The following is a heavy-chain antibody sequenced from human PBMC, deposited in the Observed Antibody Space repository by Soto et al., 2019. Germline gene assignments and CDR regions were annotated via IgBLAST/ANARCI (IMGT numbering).Heavy chain of an antibody. V-gene: IGHV4-39*01. CDR1: GGSISSSSYY. Sequence: PSETLSLTCTVSGGSISSSSYYWGWIRQPPGKGLEWIGSIYYSGSTYYNPSLKSRVTISVDTSKNQFSLKLSSVTAADTAVYYCASSLRYFDWLLYFAWFDPWGQGTLVTVSS. CDR2: IYYSGST. D-gene: IGHD3-9*01. CDR3: ASSLRYFDWLLYFAWFDP. J-gene: IGHJ5*02.